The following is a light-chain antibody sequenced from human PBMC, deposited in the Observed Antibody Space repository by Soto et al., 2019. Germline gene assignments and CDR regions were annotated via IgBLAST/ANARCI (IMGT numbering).Light chain of an antibody. CDR3: SSYTSSSILGV. Sequence: QSVLTHPASVSRSPGQSITISCTGTSSDVGGYNYVSWYQQHPGKAPKLMIYEVSNRPSGVSNRFSGSKSGNTASLTISGLQAEDEADYYCSSYTSSSILGVFGTGTKVTVL. V-gene: IGLV2-14*01. CDR1: SSDVGGYNY. J-gene: IGLJ1*01. CDR2: EVS.